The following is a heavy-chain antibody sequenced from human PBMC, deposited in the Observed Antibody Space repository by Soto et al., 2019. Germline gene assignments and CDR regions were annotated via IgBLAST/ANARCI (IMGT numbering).Heavy chain of an antibody. CDR1: GGSINSGNYY. D-gene: IGHD2-2*01. J-gene: IGHJ4*02. CDR3: ARDVGSSHGPGHPHYFDY. Sequence: SETLSLTCTVSGGSINSGNYYWSWIRQSPGKGLEWIGNIYYRGSTYYNPTLKSRVSISSDTSKNQFSLKLNSVTAADTAVYYCARDVGSSHGPGHPHYFDYWGQGTLVTVSS. CDR2: IYYRGST. V-gene: IGHV4-30-4*01.